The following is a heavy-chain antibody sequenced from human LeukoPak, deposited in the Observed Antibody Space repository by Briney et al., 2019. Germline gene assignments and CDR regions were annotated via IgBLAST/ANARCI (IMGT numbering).Heavy chain of an antibody. CDR1: GYTFTSYG. CDR3: ARARGGSSWYRGDYYYYMDV. V-gene: IGHV1-18*01. CDR2: ISPYNGNT. Sequence: VKVSCKASGYTFTSYGISWVRQAPGQGLEWMGWISPYNGNTNYEQKFQDRVTMTTDTSTSTAYMELRSLESDDTAVYHCARARGGSSWYRGDYYYYMDVWGKGTTVTISS. D-gene: IGHD6-13*01. J-gene: IGHJ6*03.